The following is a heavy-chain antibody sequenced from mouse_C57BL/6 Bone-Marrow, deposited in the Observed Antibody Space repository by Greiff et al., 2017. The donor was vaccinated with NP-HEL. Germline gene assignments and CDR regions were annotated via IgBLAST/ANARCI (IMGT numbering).Heavy chain of an antibody. Sequence: EVNVVESGGDLVKPGGSLKLSCAASGFTFSSYGMSWVRQTPDKRLEWVGTISSGGSYTYYPDSVKGRFTITRDNAKTTLYLQLSSLKSEDTAMYYCARKLYAIDYWGQGTSVTVSS. CDR1: GFTFSSYG. CDR3: ARKLYAIDY. CDR2: ISSGGSYT. V-gene: IGHV5-6*01. J-gene: IGHJ4*01.